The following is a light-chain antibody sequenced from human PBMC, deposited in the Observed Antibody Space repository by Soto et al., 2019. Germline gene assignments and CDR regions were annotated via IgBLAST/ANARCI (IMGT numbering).Light chain of an antibody. CDR1: QSVSSS. Sequence: IILNKSPGTLSVSQGERATVSCRASQSVSSSYFAWYQHKPGQAPRLLISGASNRAAGIPDRFSGSGSGTVFTLTISCLQSDDFAVYYCQQYLYWPRTFGQGTKVDIK. CDR2: GAS. CDR3: QQYLYWPRT. V-gene: IGKV3D-15*01. J-gene: IGKJ1*01.